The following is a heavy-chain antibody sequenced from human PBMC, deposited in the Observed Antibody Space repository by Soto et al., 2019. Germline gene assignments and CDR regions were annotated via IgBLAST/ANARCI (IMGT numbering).Heavy chain of an antibody. D-gene: IGHD1-20*01. Sequence: VQLVESGGGLVQPGGSLRLSCAASGFTFGSYDMTWVRQAPGQGLEWVSGISGGGSGRYSSDSVEARFTISRDNPKNLLYLQMNPLRVEDTGVYFCARVRYPSAPRRPLDYYFMDVWGNGTTITVSS. J-gene: IGHJ6*03. CDR2: ISGGGSGR. CDR1: GFTFGSYD. V-gene: IGHV3-23*04. CDR3: ARVRYPSAPRRPLDYYFMDV.